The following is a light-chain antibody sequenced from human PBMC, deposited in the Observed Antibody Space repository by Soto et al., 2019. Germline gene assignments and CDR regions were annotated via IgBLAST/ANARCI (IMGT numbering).Light chain of an antibody. CDR3: QQYNNWPLT. CDR1: QSVNSN. J-gene: IGKJ4*01. CDR2: EVS. V-gene: IGKV3-15*01. Sequence: EIMMTQSRVTLSVSPGERATLSCRASQSVNSNLAWYQQKPGQAPRLLIYEVSNRATGVPARFSGSRSGAEFTLTISSLQSEDFAVYYCQQYNNWPLTFGGGTKVDI.